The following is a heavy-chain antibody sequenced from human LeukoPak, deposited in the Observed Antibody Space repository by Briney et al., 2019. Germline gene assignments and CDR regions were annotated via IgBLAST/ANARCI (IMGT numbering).Heavy chain of an antibody. Sequence: GGSLRLSRAAWGFTLSSLWMSWARQAPGKGLECVANIKYDGSEKYYVGSVKGRFTISRDNAKNSLYLQMNSLRAEDTAVYYCAKSSTARGGDDLWGQGTLVTVSS. J-gene: IGHJ5*02. CDR2: IKYDGSEK. CDR3: AKSSTARGGDDL. D-gene: IGHD3-16*01. V-gene: IGHV3-7*01. CDR1: GFTLSSLW.